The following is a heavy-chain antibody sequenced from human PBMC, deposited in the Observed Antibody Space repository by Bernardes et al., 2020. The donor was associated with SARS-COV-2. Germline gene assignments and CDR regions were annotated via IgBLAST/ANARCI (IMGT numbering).Heavy chain of an antibody. Sequence: GGSLRLSCAASGFTFSSYWMSWVRQAPGKGLEWVANINQDGSETYYVDSLKGRFTISRDNAKNSLYLQMNSLRVEDTSVYYCTRVHSGWYGFNYWGQGTLVTDST. CDR3: TRVHSGWYGFNY. J-gene: IGHJ4*02. CDR2: INQDGSET. V-gene: IGHV3-7*04. CDR1: GFTFSSYW. D-gene: IGHD6-19*01.